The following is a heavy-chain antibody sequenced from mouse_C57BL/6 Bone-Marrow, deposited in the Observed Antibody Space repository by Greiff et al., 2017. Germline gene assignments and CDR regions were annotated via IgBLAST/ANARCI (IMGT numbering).Heavy chain of an antibody. V-gene: IGHV14-4*01. Sequence: EFQLQQSGAELVRPGASVKLSCTASGFNIKDDYMHWLKQRPEQGLEWIGWIDPENGDTEYASKFQGKSTITANTSSNTAYLQLSSLTSEDTAVYYCTSGSSPFAYWGQGTLVTVSA. J-gene: IGHJ3*01. CDR2: IDPENGDT. CDR1: GFNIKDDY. D-gene: IGHD1-1*01. CDR3: TSGSSPFAY.